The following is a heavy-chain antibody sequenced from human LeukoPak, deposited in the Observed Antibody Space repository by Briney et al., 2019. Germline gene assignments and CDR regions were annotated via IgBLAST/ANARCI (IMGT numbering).Heavy chain of an antibody. CDR3: ARDRTYGGNSGFDY. D-gene: IGHD4-23*01. V-gene: IGHV4-4*07. Sequence: SEALSLTCTVSGGSISSYYWSWVRQPAGKGLEWIGRIYTTGSTNYNPSLKSRVTMSVDTSKDQFSLNLASVTAADTAVYYCARDRTYGGNSGFDYWGRGTLVTVSS. CDR2: IYTTGST. J-gene: IGHJ4*02. CDR1: GGSISSYY.